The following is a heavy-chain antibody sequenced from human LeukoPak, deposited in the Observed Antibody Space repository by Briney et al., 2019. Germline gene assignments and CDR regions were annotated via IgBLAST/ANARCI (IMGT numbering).Heavy chain of an antibody. Sequence: HVASVKVSCKASGYTFTSYGISWVRQAPGQGLEWMGWISAYNGNTNYAQKLQGRVTMTTDTSTSTAYMELRSLRSDDTAVYYCARGPIVVVPAARYYYYYMDVWGKGTTVTVSS. CDR2: ISAYNGNT. CDR1: GYTFTSYG. CDR3: ARGPIVVVPAARYYYYYMDV. V-gene: IGHV1-18*01. D-gene: IGHD2-2*01. J-gene: IGHJ6*03.